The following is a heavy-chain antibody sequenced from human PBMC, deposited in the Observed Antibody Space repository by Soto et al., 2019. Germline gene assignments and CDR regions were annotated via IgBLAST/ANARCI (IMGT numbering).Heavy chain of an antibody. CDR1: GFTFSSYA. V-gene: IGHV3-23*01. CDR2: ISGSGGST. D-gene: IGHD1-26*01. Sequence: EVQLLESGGGLVQPGGSLRLSCAASGFTFSSYAMSWVRQAPGKGLEWVSAISGSGGSTYYADSVKGRFTISRDNSKNTLYLQMNSLRDEDTAVYYCAKDQIICGWPPLFDYWGQGTLVTVSS. CDR3: AKDQIICGWPPLFDY. J-gene: IGHJ4*02.